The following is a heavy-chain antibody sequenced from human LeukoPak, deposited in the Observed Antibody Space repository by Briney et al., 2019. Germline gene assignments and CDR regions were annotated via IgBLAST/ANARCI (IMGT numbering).Heavy chain of an antibody. J-gene: IGHJ4*02. D-gene: IGHD1-26*01. CDR1: GFTFSNYG. V-gene: IGHV3-23*01. CDR3: AKDIESVGPITSLDY. CDR2: ISGSGGST. Sequence: GGSLRLSCAASGFTFSNYGMSWVRQAPGKGLEWVSGISGSGGSTYYADSVKGRFTISRDNSKNTLYLQMNSPRAEDTAVYYCAKDIESVGPITSLDYWGQGTLVTVSS.